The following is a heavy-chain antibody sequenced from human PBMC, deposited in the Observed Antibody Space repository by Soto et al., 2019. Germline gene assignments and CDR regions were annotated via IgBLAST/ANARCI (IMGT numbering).Heavy chain of an antibody. CDR2: INHSGST. D-gene: IGHD3-3*01. Sequence: SETLSLTCAVYGGSFSGYYWSWIRQPPGKGLEWIGEINHSGSTNYNPSLKSRVTISVDTSKNQFSLKLSSVTAADTAVYYCAVYDFWSGRGDYWGQGTLVTVSS. CDR3: AVYDFWSGRGDY. J-gene: IGHJ4*02. V-gene: IGHV4-34*01. CDR1: GGSFSGYY.